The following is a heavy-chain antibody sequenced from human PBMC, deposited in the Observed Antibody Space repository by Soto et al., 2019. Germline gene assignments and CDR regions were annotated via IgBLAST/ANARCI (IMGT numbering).Heavy chain of an antibody. Sequence: SVKVSCKASGFTFSSSAVQWVRQARGQRLEWIGKIVVGSGNTNYAQKFQGRVTITADESTSTAYMELSSLRSEDTAVYYCARHVYSDYPILYWGQGTLVTVSS. J-gene: IGHJ4*02. V-gene: IGHV1-58*01. CDR3: ARHVYSDYPILY. D-gene: IGHD4-17*01. CDR1: GFTFSSSA. CDR2: IVVGSGNT.